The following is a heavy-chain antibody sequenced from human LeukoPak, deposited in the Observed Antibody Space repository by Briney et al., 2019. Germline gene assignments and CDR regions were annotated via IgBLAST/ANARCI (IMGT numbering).Heavy chain of an antibody. D-gene: IGHD6-6*01. J-gene: IGHJ4*02. V-gene: IGHV3-21*01. Sequence: GGSLRLSCAASGFTFSSYSMNWVRQAPGKGLEWASSISSSSSYIYYADSVKGRFTISRDNAKNSLYLQMNSLRAEDTAVYYCARDQPEEQLFSYYFDYWGQGTLVTVSS. CDR2: ISSSSSYI. CDR1: GFTFSSYS. CDR3: ARDQPEEQLFSYYFDY.